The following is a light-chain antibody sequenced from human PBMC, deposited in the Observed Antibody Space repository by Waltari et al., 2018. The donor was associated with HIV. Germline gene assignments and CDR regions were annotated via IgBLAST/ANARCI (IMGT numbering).Light chain of an antibody. CDR3: CSYAGSSYV. Sequence: QSALTQPRSVSGSPGQSVTISCTGTSSDVCGYNYVSWYQQHPGKVPKLMIYDVSKRPSGVPDRFSGSKSGNTASLTISGLQAEDEADYYCCSYAGSSYVFGTGTKVTVL. V-gene: IGLV2-11*01. CDR1: SSDVCGYNY. J-gene: IGLJ1*01. CDR2: DVS.